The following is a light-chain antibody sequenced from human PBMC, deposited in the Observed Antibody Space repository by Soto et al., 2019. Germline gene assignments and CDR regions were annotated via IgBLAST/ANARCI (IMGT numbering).Light chain of an antibody. J-gene: IGLJ1*01. CDR1: SSDVGGYNY. CDR3: CSYVRGDTFGNV. Sequence: QSALTQPHSVSGSPGQSVAISCTGTSSDVGGYNYVSWYQQHPGKAPKVMIYDASKRSSGVPDRFSGSKSGNTASLTISGLQAEDEADYYCCSYVRGDTFGNVFGTGTKVTVL. V-gene: IGLV2-11*01. CDR2: DAS.